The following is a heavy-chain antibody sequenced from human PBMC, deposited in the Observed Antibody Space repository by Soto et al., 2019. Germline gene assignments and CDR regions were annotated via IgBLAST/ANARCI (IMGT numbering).Heavy chain of an antibody. D-gene: IGHD3-22*01. CDR3: ARTGDGSAFYSDY. J-gene: IGHJ4*02. CDR2: IYHSGST. V-gene: IGHV4-30-2*01. CDR1: GGSISSGGDS. Sequence: SETLSLTCAVSGGSISSGGDSWSWIRQPPGKGLEWIGYIYHSGSTYYNPSLKSRVTISVDRSKNQFSLKLSSVTAADTAVYYCARTGDGSAFYSDYWGQGTLVTVSS.